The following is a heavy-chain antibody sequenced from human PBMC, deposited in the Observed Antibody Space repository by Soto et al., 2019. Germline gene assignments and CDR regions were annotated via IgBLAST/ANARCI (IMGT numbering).Heavy chain of an antibody. CDR3: ARVGIVSGVDY. CDR1: GVSISSRGYC. CDR2: IYYSGST. J-gene: IGHJ4*02. V-gene: IGHV4-31*02. D-gene: IGHD2-15*01. Sequence: SQTMPLTWTVSGVSISSRGYCWSRFRQHPGKGLEWTGYIYYSGSTYYNPSLKSRVTISADTSKIQFSLKLSSVTAADTAVYYCARVGIVSGVDYWGQGTRVTVS.